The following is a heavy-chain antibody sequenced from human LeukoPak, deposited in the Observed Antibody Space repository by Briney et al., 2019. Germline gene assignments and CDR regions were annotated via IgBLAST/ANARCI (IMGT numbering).Heavy chain of an antibody. J-gene: IGHJ4*02. CDR3: AKSDPLMTAAGIFDY. Sequence: PGGSLRLSCAASGFRFSTYAMSWVRQAPGKGLEWTSGISGSTGSTYYADSVKGRFTISRDNSKNTLYLQMNTLRAEDTAVYYCAKSDPLMTAAGIFDYWGQGTLVTVSS. CDR2: ISGSTGST. D-gene: IGHD6-25*01. V-gene: IGHV3-23*01. CDR1: GFRFSTYA.